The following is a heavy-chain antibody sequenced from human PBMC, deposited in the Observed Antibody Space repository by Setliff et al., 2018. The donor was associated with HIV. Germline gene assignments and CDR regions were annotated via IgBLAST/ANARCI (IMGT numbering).Heavy chain of an antibody. V-gene: IGHV1-18*01. Sequence: GASVKVSCKASGYTFNNYGVMWVRQAPGQGLEWMGWISGYGNRKYAQKFEGRLTVTTDTPTSTAYMELRSLRSDDTAVYYCARAPKRVYYYGSGSYLHDAFDIWGQGTMVTVSS. D-gene: IGHD3-10*01. CDR1: GYTFNNYG. CDR2: ISGYGNR. CDR3: ARAPKRVYYYGSGSYLHDAFDI. J-gene: IGHJ3*02.